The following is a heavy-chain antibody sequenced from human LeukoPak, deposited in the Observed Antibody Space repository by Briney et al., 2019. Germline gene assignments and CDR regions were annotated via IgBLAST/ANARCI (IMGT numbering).Heavy chain of an antibody. CDR1: GGSFSGYY. D-gene: IGHD5-18*01. CDR2: INHSGST. V-gene: IGHV4-34*01. J-gene: IGHJ4*02. CDR3: ARGKSNPRLPSRYFDY. Sequence: SETLSLTCAVYGGSFSGYYWSWIRQPPGKGLEWIGEINHSGSTNYNPSLKSRVTISVDTSKNQFSLKLSSVTAADTAVYYCARGKSNPRLPSRYFDYWGQGTLVTVSS.